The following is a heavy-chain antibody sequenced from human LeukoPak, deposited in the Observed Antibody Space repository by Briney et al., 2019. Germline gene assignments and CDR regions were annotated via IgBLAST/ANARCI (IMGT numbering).Heavy chain of an antibody. V-gene: IGHV1-69*04. CDR2: IIPILGIA. Sequence: ASVKVSCKASGGTFSSYAISWVRQAPGQGLEWMGRIIPILGIANYAQKFQGRVTITADKSTSTAYMELSSLRSEDTAVYYCAKGMGDAYNYRYYLDYWGQGTLVTVSS. D-gene: IGHD5-24*01. J-gene: IGHJ4*02. CDR3: AKGMGDAYNYRYYLDY. CDR1: GGTFSSYA.